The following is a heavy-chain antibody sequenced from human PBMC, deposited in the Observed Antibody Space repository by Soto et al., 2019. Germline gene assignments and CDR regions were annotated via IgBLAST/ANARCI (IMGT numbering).Heavy chain of an antibody. D-gene: IGHD3-10*01. CDR3: AREVPSRYFDL. CDR1: GGSFSDYY. Sequence: QVRLQQWGAGLLKPSETLPLTCAVYGGSFSDYYWSWIRQPPGKGLEWIGEINHSGSTNYNPSLKGRVTIAVDTSKNQFSLKLNSVTAADTAVYYGAREVPSRYFDLWGRGTPVTVSS. V-gene: IGHV4-34*01. CDR2: INHSGST. J-gene: IGHJ2*01.